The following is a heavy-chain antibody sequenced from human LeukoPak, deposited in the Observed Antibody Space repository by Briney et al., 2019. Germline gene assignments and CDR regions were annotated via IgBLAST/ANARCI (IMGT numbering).Heavy chain of an antibody. J-gene: IGHJ4*02. CDR1: GGSFSSYY. Sequence: PSETLSLTCAVYGGSFSSYYWSWIRQPPGKGLEWIGYIYYSGSTNYNPSLKSRVTISVDTSKNQFSLKLSSVTAADTAVYYCAREGAGYSSSWYPPSFDYWGQGTLVTVSS. V-gene: IGHV4-59*01. D-gene: IGHD6-13*01. CDR3: AREGAGYSSSWYPPSFDY. CDR2: IYYSGST.